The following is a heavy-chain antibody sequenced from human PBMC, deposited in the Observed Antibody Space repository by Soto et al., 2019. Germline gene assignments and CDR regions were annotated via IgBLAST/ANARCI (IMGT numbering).Heavy chain of an antibody. D-gene: IGHD3-10*01. CDR2: ISGYNGKT. Sequence: ASVKVSCKTSGYTFRSFVVSWVLQAPGQGLEWMGWISGYNGKTQYAQTLQGRVTMTADTSTSTVYMELRGLRSDDTAVYFCARDKMIDDYGLGTYDYWGQGTTVTVSS. V-gene: IGHV1-18*04. CDR3: ARDKMIDDYGLGTYDY. CDR1: GYTFRSFV. J-gene: IGHJ4*02.